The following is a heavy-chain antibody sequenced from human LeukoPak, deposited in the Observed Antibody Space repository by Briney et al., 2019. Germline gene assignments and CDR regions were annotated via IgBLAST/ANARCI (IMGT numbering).Heavy chain of an antibody. CDR3: ARESSSGVLSADAFDI. CDR2: ISWNCGSI. J-gene: IGHJ3*02. CDR1: GFTFYDYA. V-gene: IGHV3-9*01. D-gene: IGHD3-10*01. Sequence: PGRSLRLSCAASGFTFYDYAMHWVRHAPGKGLEWVSGISWNCGSIGYADSVKGRFTISRDNAKNSLYLQMNSLRAEDTAVYYCARESSSGVLSADAFDIWGQGTMVTVSS.